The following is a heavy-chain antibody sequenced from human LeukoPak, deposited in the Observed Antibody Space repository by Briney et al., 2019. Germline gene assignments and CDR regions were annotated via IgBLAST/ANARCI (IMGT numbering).Heavy chain of an antibody. CDR2: IYYSGST. V-gene: IGHV4-39*07. CDR3: ARLLRVGYCSTTTCNWFDP. J-gene: IGHJ5*02. D-gene: IGHD2-2*03. CDR1: GGSICSTSYY. Sequence: SGTLSLTCVVSGGSICSTSYYWGWIRQPPGKGLEWIGSIYYSGSTHYSPSLKSRVTISVDTSKNQFSLKLSSVTAADTAVYYCARLLRVGYCSTTTCNWFDPWGQGTLVTVSS.